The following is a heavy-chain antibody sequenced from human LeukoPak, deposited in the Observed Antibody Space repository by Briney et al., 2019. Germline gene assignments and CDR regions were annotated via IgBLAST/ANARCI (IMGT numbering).Heavy chain of an antibody. CDR2: IAYDGSNK. D-gene: IGHD2/OR15-2a*01. Sequence: GGSLRLSCAASGFTFSSYGMHWVRQAPGKRLEWVAVIAYDGSNKYYADSVKGRFTISRDNSKNTLYLQMNSLRAEDTAVFYCAKVPFSSFYTSDYWGQGTLVTVSS. CDR1: GFTFSSYG. V-gene: IGHV3-30*18. CDR3: AKVPFSSFYTSDY. J-gene: IGHJ4*02.